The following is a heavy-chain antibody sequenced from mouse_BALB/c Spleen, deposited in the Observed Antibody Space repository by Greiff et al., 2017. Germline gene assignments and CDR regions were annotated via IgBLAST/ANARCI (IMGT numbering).Heavy chain of an antibody. CDR2: IDPANGNT. J-gene: IGHJ4*01. CDR3: ARTPPYYYGSSYAMDY. D-gene: IGHD1-1*01. Sequence: EVQLQQSGAELVKPGASVKLSCTASGFNIKDTYMHWVKQRPEQGLEWIGRIDPANGNTKYDPKFQGKATITADTSSNTAYLQLSSLTSEDTAVYYCARTPPYYYGSSYAMDYWGQGTSVTVSS. CDR1: GFNIKDTY. V-gene: IGHV14-3*02.